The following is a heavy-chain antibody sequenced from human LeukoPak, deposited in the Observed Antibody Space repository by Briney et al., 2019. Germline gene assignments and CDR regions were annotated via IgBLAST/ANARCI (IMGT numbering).Heavy chain of an antibody. D-gene: IGHD5-18*01. V-gene: IGHV3-7*01. J-gene: IGHJ4*02. Sequence: GGSMRLSCAASAFTFSSYWMSWVRQAPGKGLEWVANIKQDGSEKYYVDSVKGRFTISRDNSKNSLYLQMNSLRAEDTAVYYCARLAAMGFDYWGQGTLVTVSS. CDR3: ARLAAMGFDY. CDR2: IKQDGSEK. CDR1: AFTFSSYW.